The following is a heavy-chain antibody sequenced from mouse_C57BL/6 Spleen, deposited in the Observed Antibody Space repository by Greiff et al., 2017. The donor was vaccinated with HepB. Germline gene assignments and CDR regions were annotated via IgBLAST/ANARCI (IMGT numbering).Heavy chain of an antibody. D-gene: IGHD2-2*01. CDR2: IYPGSGST. V-gene: IGHV1-55*01. J-gene: IGHJ4*01. Sequence: VQLQQPGAELVKPGASVKMSCKASGYTFTSYWITWVKQRPGQGLEWIGDIYPGSGSTNYNEKFKSKATLTVDTSSSTAYMQLSSLTSEDSAVYYGAKIYYCYDYYAMDYWGQGTSVTVSS. CDR1: GYTFTSYW. CDR3: AKIYYCYDYYAMDY.